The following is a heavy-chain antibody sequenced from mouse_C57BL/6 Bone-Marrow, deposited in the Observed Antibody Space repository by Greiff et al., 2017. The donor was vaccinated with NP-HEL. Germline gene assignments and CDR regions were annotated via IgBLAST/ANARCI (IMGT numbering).Heavy chain of an antibody. V-gene: IGHV1-55*01. CDR1: GYTFTSYW. D-gene: IGHD1-1*01. Sequence: QVQLQQPGAELVKPGASVKMSCKASGYTFTSYWITWVKQRPGQGLEWIGDIYPGSGSTNYNEKFKSKATLTVDTSSSTAYMQLSSLTSEDSAVYYCARHHEYYGSSYEGYWGQGTTLTVSS. J-gene: IGHJ2*01. CDR2: IYPGSGST. CDR3: ARHHEYYGSSYEGY.